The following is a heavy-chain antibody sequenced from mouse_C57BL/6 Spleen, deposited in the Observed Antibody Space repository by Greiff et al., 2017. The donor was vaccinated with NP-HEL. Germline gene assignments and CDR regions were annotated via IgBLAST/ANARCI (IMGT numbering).Heavy chain of an antibody. CDR3: AKGGYDEGLAY. CDR2: IYPGSGNT. D-gene: IGHD2-2*01. CDR1: GYSFTSYY. V-gene: IGHV1-66*01. Sequence: QVQLQQSGPELVKPGASVKISCKASGYSFTSYYIHWVKQRPGQGLEWIGWIYPGSGNTKYNEKFKGKATLTADTSSSTAYMQLSSLTSEDSAVYYCAKGGYDEGLAYWGQGTLVTVSA. J-gene: IGHJ3*01.